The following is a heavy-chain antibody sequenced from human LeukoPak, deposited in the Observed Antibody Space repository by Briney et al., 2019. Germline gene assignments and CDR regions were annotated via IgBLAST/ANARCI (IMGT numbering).Heavy chain of an antibody. CDR1: GGTFSSYA. CDR2: IIPIFGTA. D-gene: IGHD4-23*01. J-gene: IGHJ4*02. CDR3: ARDGTVGMYFDY. V-gene: IGHV1-69*05. Sequence: SVKVSCKASGGTFSSYAISWVRQAPGQGLEWMGGIIPIFGTANYAQKFQGRVTITTDESTSTAHMELSSLRSEDTAVYYCARDGTVGMYFDYWGQGTLVTVSS.